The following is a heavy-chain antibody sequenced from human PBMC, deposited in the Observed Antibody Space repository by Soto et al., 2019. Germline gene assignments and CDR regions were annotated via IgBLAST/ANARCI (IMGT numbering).Heavy chain of an antibody. CDR1: GFTFSSSG. D-gene: IGHD3-3*01. J-gene: IGHJ6*02. V-gene: IGHV3-33*01. CDR2: IWYDGSKK. Sequence: GGSLRLSCAASGFTFSSSGMHWVRQAPGKGLEWVAIIWYDGSKKYYADSVKGRFTISRDNSKNTVYLQMNSLRAEDTAVYYCAREDRSGITIFGVAPYGMDVWGQGTTVTVSS. CDR3: AREDRSGITIFGVAPYGMDV.